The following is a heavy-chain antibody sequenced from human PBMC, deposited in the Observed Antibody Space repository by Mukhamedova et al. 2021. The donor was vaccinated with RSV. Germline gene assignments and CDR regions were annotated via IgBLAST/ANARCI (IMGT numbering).Heavy chain of an antibody. V-gene: IGHV3-30*18. CDR2: ISYDGSNK. CDR3: AKDQSQAYSSSWYFDY. D-gene: IGHD6-13*01. J-gene: IGHJ4*02. Sequence: GLEWVAVISYDGSNKYYADSVKGRFTISRDNSKNTLYLQMNSLRAEDTAVYYCAKDQSQAYSSSWYFDYWGQGTLVTVSS.